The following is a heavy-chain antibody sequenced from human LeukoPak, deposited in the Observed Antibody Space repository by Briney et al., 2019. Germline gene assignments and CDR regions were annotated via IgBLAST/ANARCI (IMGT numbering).Heavy chain of an antibody. CDR1: GFTFSDYG. D-gene: IGHD2-15*01. CDR2: INGSGGRI. J-gene: IGHJ4*02. CDR3: AKWGCSGVNCYPLAY. V-gene: IGHV3-23*01. Sequence: GGSLRLSCAASGFTFSDYGMTWVRQAPGKGLEWVSAINGSGGRIYYADSVKGRFTISRDNSKSTLYLQMNSLRAEDTAVYYCAKWGCSGVNCYPLAYWGQGTLVTVSS.